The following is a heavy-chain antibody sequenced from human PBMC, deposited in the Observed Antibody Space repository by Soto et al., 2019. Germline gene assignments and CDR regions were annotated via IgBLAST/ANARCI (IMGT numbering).Heavy chain of an antibody. V-gene: IGHV4-38-2*01. D-gene: IGHD3-10*01. CDR2: IYKSGKT. Sequence: SETLSLTCGVSGFPVSYGYYWGWIRQPPGKGLEGLGSIYKSGKTYYTQSLKSRLTLSMDTSRNELSLRLRSVTAAETAVYFCWKLYWSIVSSYNDYRGPGVLVTVSS. CDR1: GFPVSYGYY. J-gene: IGHJ4*01. CDR3: WKLYWSIVSSYNDY.